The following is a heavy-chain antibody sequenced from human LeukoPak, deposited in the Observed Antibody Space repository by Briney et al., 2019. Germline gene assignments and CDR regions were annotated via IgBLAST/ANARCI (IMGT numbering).Heavy chain of an antibody. V-gene: IGHV3-23*01. D-gene: IGHD3-9*01. CDR2: ISGSGGST. CDR1: GFTFSSYA. CDR3: AKDRPPTIPHPDAFDI. Sequence: GGSLRLSCAASGFTFSSYAMSWVRQAPGKGLEWVSAISGSGGSTYYADSVKGRFTISRDNSKNTLYLQMNSLRAEDTAVYYCAKDRPPTIPHPDAFDIWGQGTMVTVSS. J-gene: IGHJ3*02.